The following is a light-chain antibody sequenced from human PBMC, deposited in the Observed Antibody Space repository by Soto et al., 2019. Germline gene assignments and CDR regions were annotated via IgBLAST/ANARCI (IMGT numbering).Light chain of an antibody. J-gene: IGKJ4*01. CDR3: QHYNNRPLT. CDR2: GIS. CDR1: QSLTSY. Sequence: EIVMTQSPATLSVSPGETATLSCRASQSLTSYLAWYQQKPDQAPRLLIYGISTRATDIPARFSGSGSGTEFTLTISSLQSEDFAVYYCQHYNNRPLTFGGGTKVEIK. V-gene: IGKV3-15*01.